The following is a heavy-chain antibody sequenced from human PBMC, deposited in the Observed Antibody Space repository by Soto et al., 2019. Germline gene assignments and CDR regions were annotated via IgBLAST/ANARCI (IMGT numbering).Heavy chain of an antibody. CDR1: GYTFTSYA. Sequence: ASVKVSCKASGYTFTSYAMHWVRQAPGQRLEWMGWINAGNGNTKYSQKFQGRVTITRDTSASTAYMELSSLRSEDTAVYYCARDIGFGGYDFDYWGQGTLVTVSS. CDR3: ARDIGFGGYDFDY. J-gene: IGHJ4*02. CDR2: INAGNGNT. V-gene: IGHV1-3*01. D-gene: IGHD5-12*01.